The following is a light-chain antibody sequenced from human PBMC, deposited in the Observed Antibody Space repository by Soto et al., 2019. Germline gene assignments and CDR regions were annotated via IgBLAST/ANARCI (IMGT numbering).Light chain of an antibody. J-gene: IGKJ2*01. CDR3: QQYYSSPYT. V-gene: IGKV1-27*01. CDR1: QDIRKF. CDR2: GAS. Sequence: DIQMTQSPSSLSASVGDRVTITCRASQDIRKFLAWYQQKAGKAPQVLIYGASTLQSGVPSRFSGSGSGTDFTLTISDLQPEDAATYYCQQYYSSPYTFGQGTKLEV.